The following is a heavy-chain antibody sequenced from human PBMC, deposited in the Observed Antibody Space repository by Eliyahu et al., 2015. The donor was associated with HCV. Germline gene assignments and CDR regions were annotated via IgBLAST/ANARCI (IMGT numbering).Heavy chain of an antibody. CDR1: GYSFTDFY. Sequence: SGYSFTDFYMYWVRQAPGQGPEWMGRINPNSGGTDYAQKFQGRVTMTSDTSISTAYMELTRLTSDDTAVYYCATKGGSSWFDPWGQGTLVTVSS. J-gene: IGHJ5*02. CDR2: INPNSGGT. D-gene: IGHD6-6*01. CDR3: ATKGGSSWFDP. V-gene: IGHV1-2*06.